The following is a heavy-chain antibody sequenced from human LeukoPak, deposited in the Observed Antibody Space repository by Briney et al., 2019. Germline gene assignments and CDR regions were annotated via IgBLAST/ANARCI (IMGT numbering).Heavy chain of an antibody. V-gene: IGHV1-2*02. Sequence: GASVKVSWKASGYTFTVYYMHWVRQAPGQGLEWVGRINPNSGGTNYAQKFQGRVTMTRDTSISTAYMELSRLRSDDTAVYYCARPLTLGFEAFDIWGQGTTVTVSS. D-gene: IGHD3-9*01. CDR1: GYTFTVYY. J-gene: IGHJ3*02. CDR3: ARPLTLGFEAFDI. CDR2: INPNSGGT.